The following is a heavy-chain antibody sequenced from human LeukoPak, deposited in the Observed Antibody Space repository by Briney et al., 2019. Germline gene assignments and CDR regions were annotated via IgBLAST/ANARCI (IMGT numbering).Heavy chain of an antibody. V-gene: IGHV3-11*01. CDR3: AREIKGYYYYYMDV. J-gene: IGHJ6*03. Sequence: PGGSLRLSCAASRFTFSDYYMSWIRQAPGKGLEWVSYISSSGSTIYYADSVKGRFTISRDNAKNSLYLQMNSLRAEDTAVYYCAREIKGYYYYYMDVWGKGTTVTVSS. CDR1: RFTFSDYY. CDR2: ISSSGSTI.